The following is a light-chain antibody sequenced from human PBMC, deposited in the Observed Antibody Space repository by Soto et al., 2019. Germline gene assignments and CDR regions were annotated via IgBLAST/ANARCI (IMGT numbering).Light chain of an antibody. Sequence: EIVMTQSPATLSVSPGERATLSCRASQSVSSNVAWYQQKPGQAPRLLIYGASTRATGIPARFSGSGSGTKFPLPSTSLRPKGFAVYYCQQYNNWPPWTFGQGTKVEIK. V-gene: IGKV3-15*01. CDR2: GAS. J-gene: IGKJ1*01. CDR1: QSVSSN. CDR3: QQYNNWPPWT.